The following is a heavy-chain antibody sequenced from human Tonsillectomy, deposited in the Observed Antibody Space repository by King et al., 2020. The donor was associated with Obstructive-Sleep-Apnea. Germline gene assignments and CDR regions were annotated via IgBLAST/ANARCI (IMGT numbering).Heavy chain of an antibody. D-gene: IGHD3-16*01. V-gene: IGHV4-59*08. CDR2: IYYSGRT. CDR3: ARWGDGDYVDY. Sequence: VQLQESGPGLVKPSETLSLTCTVSGGSISSYYWSWIRQPPGKGLEWIWYIYYSGRTNYNPPLKSRVTISVVTSKNQFSLKLSSVTAADTAVYYCARWGDGDYVDYWGQGTLVTVSS. CDR1: GGSISSYY. J-gene: IGHJ4*02.